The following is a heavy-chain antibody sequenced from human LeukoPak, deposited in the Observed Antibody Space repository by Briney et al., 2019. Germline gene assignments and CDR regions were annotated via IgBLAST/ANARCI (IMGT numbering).Heavy chain of an antibody. Sequence: SGGSLRLSCAASGFTFSSHYINWVRQAPGKGLEWVSCISTGCGYMSYADSVKGRFTISRDNAKNSLYLQMNSLRAEDTAVYYCARVSSSSWYVDYWGQGTLVTVSS. V-gene: IGHV3-21*01. D-gene: IGHD2-2*01. CDR3: ARVSSSSWYVDY. CDR2: ISTGCGYM. J-gene: IGHJ4*02. CDR1: GFTFSSHY.